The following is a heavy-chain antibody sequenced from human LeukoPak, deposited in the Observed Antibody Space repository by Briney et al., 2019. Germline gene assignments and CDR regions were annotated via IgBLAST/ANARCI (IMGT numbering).Heavy chain of an antibody. J-gene: IGHJ4*02. CDR2: IRGSGDDT. CDR1: GFTFSNYA. CDR3: AKGGAYCSGGSCSNFDY. Sequence: GGSLRLSCAASGFTFSNYAMSWVRQAPGKGLEWVSRIRGSGDDTHYADSVRGRFTISRDNSKNTLYLRMNSLRAEDTAVYFCAKGGAYCSGGSCSNFDYWGQGTLVTVSS. D-gene: IGHD2-15*01. V-gene: IGHV3-23*01.